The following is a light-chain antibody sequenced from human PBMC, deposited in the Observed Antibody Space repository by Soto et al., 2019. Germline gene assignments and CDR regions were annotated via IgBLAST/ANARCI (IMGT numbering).Light chain of an antibody. J-gene: IGKJ4*01. CDR2: VAS. Sequence: DIQLTQSPSFLSASVGDRVTITCRASQGISSYLAWYQQKPGKAPKLLIYVASTLQSGVPSRFSGSGSGTEFTLTISSLQPEDFATYYCQQLNSYPAPSFGGGTKVEIK. CDR1: QGISSY. CDR3: QQLNSYPAPS. V-gene: IGKV1-9*01.